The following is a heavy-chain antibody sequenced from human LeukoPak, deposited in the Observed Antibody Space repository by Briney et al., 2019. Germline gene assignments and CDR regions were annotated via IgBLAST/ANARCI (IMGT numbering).Heavy chain of an antibody. CDR2: FDPEDGET. J-gene: IGHJ3*02. V-gene: IGHV1-24*01. D-gene: IGHD6-19*01. CDR3: ARDHQVAVAGTRAFDI. CDR1: GYTLTELS. Sequence: GASVKVSCKVSGYTLTELSMHWVRQAPGKGLEWMGGFDPEDGETIYAQKFQGRVTITADKSTSTAYMELSSLRSEDTAVYYCARDHQVAVAGTRAFDIWGQGTMVTVSS.